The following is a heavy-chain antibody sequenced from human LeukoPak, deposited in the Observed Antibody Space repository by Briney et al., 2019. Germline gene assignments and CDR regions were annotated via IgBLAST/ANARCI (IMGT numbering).Heavy chain of an antibody. CDR3: AKVLNYYASGYFDY. CDR1: GFTFSSNA. D-gene: IGHD3-10*01. Sequence: GGSLRLSCAASGFTFSSNAMSWVRQAPGKGLEWVSAISGSGGSTHYADSVKGRFTISRDNSKNTLYLQMNSLRAEDTAVYYCAKVLNYYASGYFDYWGQGTLVTVSS. V-gene: IGHV3-23*01. J-gene: IGHJ4*02. CDR2: ISGSGGST.